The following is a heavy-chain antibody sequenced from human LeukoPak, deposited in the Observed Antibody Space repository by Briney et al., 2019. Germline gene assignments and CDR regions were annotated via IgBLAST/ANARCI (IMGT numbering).Heavy chain of an antibody. D-gene: IGHD5-12*01. CDR2: INHSGST. Sequence: SETLSLTCAVYGGSFSGYYWSWIRQPPGKGLEWIGEINHSGSTNYNPSLKSRVTISVDTSKNQFSLKLSSVTAADTAVYYCAGVVATMNYYGMDVWGQGTTVTVSS. CDR3: AGVVATMNYYGMDV. V-gene: IGHV4-34*01. CDR1: GGSFSGYY. J-gene: IGHJ6*02.